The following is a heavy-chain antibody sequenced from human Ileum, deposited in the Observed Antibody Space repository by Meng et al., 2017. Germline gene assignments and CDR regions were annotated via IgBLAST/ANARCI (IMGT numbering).Heavy chain of an antibody. CDR1: GGSISSSSHC. D-gene: IGHD7-27*01. J-gene: IGHJ4*02. CDR3: ARRTGEVDLLDY. Sequence: QLQLQESGPGLGKPSETLSIIGTGSGGSISSSSHCCDWIRQPPGKGLEWIGSICYSGNTYYNPSLKSRVSMSVDTSKKQISLKLNSVTAADTAVYYCARRTGEVDLLDYWGQGTLVTVSS. V-gene: IGHV4-39*01. CDR2: ICYSGNT.